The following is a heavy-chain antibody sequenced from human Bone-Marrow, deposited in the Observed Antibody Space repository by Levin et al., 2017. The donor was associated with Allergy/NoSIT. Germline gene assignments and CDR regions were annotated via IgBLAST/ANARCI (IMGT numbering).Heavy chain of an antibody. CDR3: VRDLRYSGNYFQNWFDP. V-gene: IGHV4-61*01. CDR2: IHHNGHT. J-gene: IGHJ5*02. D-gene: IGHD1-26*01. CDR1: GGSVSSGNYY. Sequence: PSPTLSLTCSVSGGSVSSGNYYWTWIRQPPGKGLEWIAYIHHNGHTNYNPSLKSRVIVSVDTSTNRFSLNLTSVTTADTAVYYCVRDLRYSGNYFQNWFDPWGRGTLVTVSS.